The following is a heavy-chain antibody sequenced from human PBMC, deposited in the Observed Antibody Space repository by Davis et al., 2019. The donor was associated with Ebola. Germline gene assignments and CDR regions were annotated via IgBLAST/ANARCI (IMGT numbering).Heavy chain of an antibody. J-gene: IGHJ3*02. CDR1: GFTLDDYA. V-gene: IGHV3-9*01. CDR2: ISWNSSTI. D-gene: IGHD3-22*01. Sequence: SLKISCAASGFTLDDYAMHWVRQAPGKGLEWVSGISWNSSTIYYADSVKGRFTISRDNAKNSLYLQMNSLRDEDTAVYYCARDGYYYDSSGYYYIGAFDIWGQGTMVTVSS. CDR3: ARDGYYYDSSGYYYIGAFDI.